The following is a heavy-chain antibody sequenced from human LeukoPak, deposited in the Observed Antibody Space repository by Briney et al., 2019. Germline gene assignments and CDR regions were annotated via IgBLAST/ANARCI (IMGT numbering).Heavy chain of an antibody. CDR1: GGSISSSSYY. Sequence: PSETLSLTCTVSGGSISSSSYYWGWIRQPPGKGLEWIGSIYYSGSTYYNPSLKSRVTISVDTSKNQFSLKLSSVTAADTAVYYCAVGLERWPFDYWGQGTLVTVSS. V-gene: IGHV4-39*07. CDR3: AVGLERWPFDY. CDR2: IYYSGST. J-gene: IGHJ4*02. D-gene: IGHD1-1*01.